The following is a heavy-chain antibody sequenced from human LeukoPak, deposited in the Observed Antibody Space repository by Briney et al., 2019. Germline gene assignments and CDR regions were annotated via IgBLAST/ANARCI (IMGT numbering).Heavy chain of an antibody. CDR3: ASAGIAAAGMVGYFDY. D-gene: IGHD6-13*01. CDR2: ISSSSSTI. J-gene: IGHJ4*02. V-gene: IGHV3-48*01. CDR1: GFTFSSYS. Sequence: PGGSLRLSCAASGFTFSSYSMNWVRQAPGKGLEWVSYISSSSSTIYYADSVKGRFTISRDNAKNSLYLQMNSLRAEDTAVYYCASAGIAAAGMVGYFDYWGQGTLVTVSS.